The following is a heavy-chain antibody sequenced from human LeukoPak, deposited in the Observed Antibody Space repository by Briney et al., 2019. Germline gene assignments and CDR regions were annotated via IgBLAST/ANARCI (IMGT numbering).Heavy chain of an antibody. CDR3: ATIVTDSMHDYGFL. CDR2: FDPEDGET. D-gene: IGHD4-17*01. Sequence: SVKVSCKVSGYTLTELSMHWVRQAPGNGLEWMGGFDPEDGETIYAQKFQGRVTMTEDTSTDTAYMELSSLRSEDTAVYYCATIVTDSMHDYGFLWGQGTLVTVSS. J-gene: IGHJ4*02. V-gene: IGHV1-24*01. CDR1: GYTLTELS.